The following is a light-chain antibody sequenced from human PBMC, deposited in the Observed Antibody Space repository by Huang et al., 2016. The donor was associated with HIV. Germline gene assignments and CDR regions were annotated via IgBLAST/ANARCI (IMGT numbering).Light chain of an antibody. V-gene: IGKV1-5*01. CDR1: QSISSW. CDR3: QQYNSYPWT. J-gene: IGKJ1*01. Sequence: DIQMTQSPSTLSASVGDRVTITCRASQSISSWLAWYQQKPGKAPKLLIYDASSLESGVPSRFSGSRSGTEVTLTISSLQPDNFATYYCQQYNSYPWTFGQGTKVEIK. CDR2: DAS.